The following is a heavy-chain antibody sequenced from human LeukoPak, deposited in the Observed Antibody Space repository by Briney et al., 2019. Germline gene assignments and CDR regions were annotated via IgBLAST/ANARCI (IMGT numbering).Heavy chain of an antibody. Sequence: KSGGSLRLSCAASGFTFSSYTMNWVRQAPGKGLEWVSSISSISSYIYYADSMKGRCTISRDNAKNSLYLQMNSLRAEDTAVYYCARAPEYYYDSSGHDYWGQGTLVTVSS. CDR3: ARAPEYYYDSSGHDY. CDR1: GFTFSSYT. D-gene: IGHD3-22*01. J-gene: IGHJ4*02. CDR2: ISSISSYI. V-gene: IGHV3-21*01.